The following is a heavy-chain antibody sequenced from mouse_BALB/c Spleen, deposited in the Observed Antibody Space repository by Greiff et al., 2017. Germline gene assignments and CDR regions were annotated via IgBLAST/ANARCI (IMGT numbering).Heavy chain of an antibody. CDR3: ARGGDGFRGFAY. J-gene: IGHJ3*01. Sequence: EVQLVESGGGLVKPGGSLKLSCAASGFTFSDYYMYWVRQTPEKRLEWVATISDGGSYTYYPDSVKGRFTISRDNAKNNLYLQMSSLKSEDTAMYYCARGGDGFRGFAYWGQGTLVTASA. D-gene: IGHD2-3*01. V-gene: IGHV5-4*02. CDR1: GFTFSDYY. CDR2: ISDGGSYT.